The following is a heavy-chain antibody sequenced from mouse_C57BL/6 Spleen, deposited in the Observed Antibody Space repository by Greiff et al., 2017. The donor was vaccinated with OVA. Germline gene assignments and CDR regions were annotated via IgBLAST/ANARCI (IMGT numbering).Heavy chain of an antibody. V-gene: IGHV1-62-2*01. Sequence: QVQLQQSGAELVKPGASVKLSCKASGYTFTEYSIHWVKQRSGQGLEWIGWFYPGSGSIKYNEKFKDKAPLTADKSSSTVYMELSRLTSEDSAVDFCARQYYYGSSYENYYAMDYWGQGTSVTVSS. CDR3: ARQYYYGSSYENYYAMDY. CDR1: GYTFTEYS. D-gene: IGHD1-1*01. CDR2: FYPGSGSI. J-gene: IGHJ4*01.